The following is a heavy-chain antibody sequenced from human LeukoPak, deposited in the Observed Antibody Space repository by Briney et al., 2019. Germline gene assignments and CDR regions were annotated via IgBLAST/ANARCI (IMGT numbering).Heavy chain of an antibody. V-gene: IGHV1-46*01. J-gene: IGHJ4*02. CDR2: IYPRDGST. CDR3: ARDQEGFDY. Sequence: ASVKVSCKASGYTFTSNYIHWVRQAPGQGLEWLGMIYPRDGSTSYAQKFQGRVTVTRDTSTGTVHMELSGLRSEDTAVYYCARDQEGFDYWGQGTLVTVSS. CDR1: GYTFTSNY.